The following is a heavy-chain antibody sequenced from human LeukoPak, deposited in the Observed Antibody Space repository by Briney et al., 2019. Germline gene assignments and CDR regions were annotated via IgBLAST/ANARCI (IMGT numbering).Heavy chain of an antibody. D-gene: IGHD3-22*01. V-gene: IGHV3-53*01. CDR3: AKASAMIVVVSKHFDY. Sequence: PGGSLRLSCAASGFSVRTTYMSWVRQAPGKGLEWVSAIKGRFTISRDNSKNTLYLQMNSLRAEDTAVYYCAKASAMIVVVSKHFDYWGQGALVTVSS. CDR1: GFSVRTTY. CDR2: I. J-gene: IGHJ4*02.